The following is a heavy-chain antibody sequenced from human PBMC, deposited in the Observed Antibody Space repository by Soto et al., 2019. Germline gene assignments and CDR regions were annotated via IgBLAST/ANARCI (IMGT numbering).Heavy chain of an antibody. CDR1: GYTFTSYA. Sequence: VASVKVSCKASGYTFTSYAMHWVRQAPGQRLEWMGWINAGNGNIKYSQRFQDRVTITADESTNTVYMELSSLRSEDTAVYYCARELERLLGYWGQGTLVTVSS. V-gene: IGHV1-3*01. CDR2: INAGNGNI. D-gene: IGHD3-10*01. CDR3: ARELERLLGY. J-gene: IGHJ4*02.